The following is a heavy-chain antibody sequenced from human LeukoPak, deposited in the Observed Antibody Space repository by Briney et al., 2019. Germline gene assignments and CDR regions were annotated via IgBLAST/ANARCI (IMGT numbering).Heavy chain of an antibody. CDR2: IFYSGDT. J-gene: IGHJ6*02. Sequence: SETLSLTCIVSGHSISSINNYWPWLHEPPGKGLEWIAYIFYSGDTYYDPSLKSRLSILLHKSKNQFSLRLTSVTAADTAVSYCARDKWVKAGNSWLHYGMDVWGQGTTVTVSS. CDR3: ARDKWVKAGNSWLHYGMDV. CDR1: GHSISSINNY. D-gene: IGHD1-26*01. V-gene: IGHV4-30-4*01.